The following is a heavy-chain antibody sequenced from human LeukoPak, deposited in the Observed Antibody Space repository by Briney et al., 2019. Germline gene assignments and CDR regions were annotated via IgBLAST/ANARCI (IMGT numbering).Heavy chain of an antibody. Sequence: GGSLRLSCAASGFTFRSYSMNWVRQAPGKGLEWISYITSSSSPIYYAGSVKGRFTISRDNAKNSLYLQMNSLRDEDTAVYYCARRAYGDDSFDYWGQGTLVTVSS. CDR3: ARRAYGDDSFDY. CDR2: ITSSSSPI. V-gene: IGHV3-48*02. J-gene: IGHJ4*02. D-gene: IGHD4-17*01. CDR1: GFTFRSYS.